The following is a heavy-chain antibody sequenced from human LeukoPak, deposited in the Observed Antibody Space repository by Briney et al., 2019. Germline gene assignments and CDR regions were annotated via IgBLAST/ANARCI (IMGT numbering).Heavy chain of an antibody. Sequence: GGSLRLSCAASGFMFSSNWMSWVRLVPGKGLEWVANIKEDGTETYYVDSVKGRFTISRDNAKNSLYLQMNSLRVEDTAVYYCAKEGRSLQTYWGQGTLVTVSS. CDR3: AKEGRSLQTY. CDR2: IKEDGTET. D-gene: IGHD5-24*01. J-gene: IGHJ4*02. CDR1: GFMFSSNW. V-gene: IGHV3-7*03.